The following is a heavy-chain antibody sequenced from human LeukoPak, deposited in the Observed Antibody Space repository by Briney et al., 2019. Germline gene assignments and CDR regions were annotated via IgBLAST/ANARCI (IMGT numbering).Heavy chain of an antibody. CDR2: ISSSGSTI. V-gene: IGHV3-11*01. Sequence: NPGGSLRLSCAASGFTFSDYYMSWIRQAPGKGLEWVSYISSSGSTIYYADSVKGRFTIPRDNAKNSLYLQMNSLRAEDTAVYYCARGGWLQFEYYFDYWGQGTLVTVSS. J-gene: IGHJ4*02. D-gene: IGHD5-24*01. CDR3: ARGGWLQFEYYFDY. CDR1: GFTFSDYY.